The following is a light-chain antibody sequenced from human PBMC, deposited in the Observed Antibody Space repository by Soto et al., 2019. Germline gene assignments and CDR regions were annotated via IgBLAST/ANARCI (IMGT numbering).Light chain of an antibody. CDR2: DVS. Sequence: QSVLTQPRSVSGSPGQAVTFSCTGTNSDVGAYNYVSWYRQHPGKAPKVIIYDVSKRPSGVPDRFSGSKSGNTASLTISGLQAEDEADYFCSSFAGSYTHVFGTGTKVT. V-gene: IGLV2-11*01. CDR3: SSFAGSYTHV. CDR1: NSDVGAYNY. J-gene: IGLJ1*01.